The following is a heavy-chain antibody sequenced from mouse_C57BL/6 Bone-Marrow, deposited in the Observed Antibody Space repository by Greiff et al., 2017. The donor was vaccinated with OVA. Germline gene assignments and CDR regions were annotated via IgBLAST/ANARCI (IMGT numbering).Heavy chain of an antibody. D-gene: IGHD3-2*02. CDR3: TEGLRAMDY. Sequence: EVKLMESGGGLVQPGGSMKLSCVASGFTFSNYWMNWVRQSPEKGLEWVAQIRLKSDNYATHYAESVKGRFTISRDDSKSSVYLQMNNLRAEDTGIYYCTEGLRAMDYWGQGTSVTVSS. CDR2: IRLKSDNYAT. V-gene: IGHV6-3*01. J-gene: IGHJ4*01. CDR1: GFTFSNYW.